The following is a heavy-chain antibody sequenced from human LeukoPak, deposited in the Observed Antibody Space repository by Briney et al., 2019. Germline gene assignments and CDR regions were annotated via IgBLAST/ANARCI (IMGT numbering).Heavy chain of an antibody. Sequence: SETLSLTCTVSGGSISSYYWSWIRQPAGKGLEWIGRIYTSGSTNYNPSLKSRVTMSVDTSKNQFSLKLSSVTAADTAVYYCARGAAYYGSGSFYYMDVWGKGTTVTISS. CDR1: GGSISSYY. CDR3: ARGAAYYGSGSFYYMDV. CDR2: IYTSGST. J-gene: IGHJ6*03. D-gene: IGHD3-10*01. V-gene: IGHV4-4*07.